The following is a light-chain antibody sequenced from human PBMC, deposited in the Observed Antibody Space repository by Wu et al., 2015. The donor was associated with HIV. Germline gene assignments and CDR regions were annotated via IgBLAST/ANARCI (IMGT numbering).Light chain of an antibody. CDR1: QSVGDN. V-gene: IGKV3-15*01. CDR2: GAS. J-gene: IGKJ2*01. Sequence: EIVMTQSPSTLSVSPGERATLSCRASQSVGDNLAWYQQRPGQAPRLLIYGASTKAAGIPARFSGSGSGTEFTLTISSTQSEDFAIYYCQQYNNWPPYTFGQGTKVEIK. CDR3: QQYNNWPPYT.